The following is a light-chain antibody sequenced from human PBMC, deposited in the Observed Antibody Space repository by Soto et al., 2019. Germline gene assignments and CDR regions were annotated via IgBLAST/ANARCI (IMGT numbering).Light chain of an antibody. CDR3: QQYYSTPQA. Sequence: DIVMTQSPDSLAVSLGERATINCKSSQSVLYSSNNENYLAWYQQKPGQPPKLLISWASTREFGVPDRFSGSGSGTDFTRTISTLQAEDVAVYYCQQYYSTPQAFGQGTKVEIK. CDR2: WAS. J-gene: IGKJ1*01. V-gene: IGKV4-1*01. CDR1: QSVLYSSNNENY.